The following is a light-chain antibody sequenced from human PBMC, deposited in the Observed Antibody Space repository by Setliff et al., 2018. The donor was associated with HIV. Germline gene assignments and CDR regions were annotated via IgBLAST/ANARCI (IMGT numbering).Light chain of an antibody. V-gene: IGLV3-21*03. CDR1: NIGSKS. CDR2: DDS. J-gene: IGLJ1*01. CDR3: QVWDSSSDHPYV. Sequence: SYELTQPPSVSVAPGKTVRITCGGNNIGSKSVHWYQQKPGQAPVLVVYDDSVRPSGIPERFSGSNSGNTATLTISRVEAGDEADYHCQVWDSSSDHPYVFGTGTKVTVL.